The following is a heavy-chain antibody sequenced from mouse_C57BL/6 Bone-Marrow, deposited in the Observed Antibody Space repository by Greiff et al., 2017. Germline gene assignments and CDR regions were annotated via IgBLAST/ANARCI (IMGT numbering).Heavy chain of an antibody. CDR3: ARQGGYYYGVATGYFDV. D-gene: IGHD1-1*01. J-gene: IGHJ1*03. CDR1: GFTFSDYG. CDR2: ISNLAYSI. V-gene: IGHV5-15*01. Sequence: EVKVVESGGGLVQPGGSLKLSCAASGFTFSDYGMAWVRQAPRKGPEWVAFISNLAYSIYYADTVTGRFTISRENAKNTLYLEMSSLRSEDTAMYYCARQGGYYYGVATGYFDVWGTGTTVTVSS.